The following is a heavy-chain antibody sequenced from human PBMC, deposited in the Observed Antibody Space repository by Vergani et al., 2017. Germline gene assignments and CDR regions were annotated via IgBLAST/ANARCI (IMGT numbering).Heavy chain of an antibody. J-gene: IGHJ6*03. CDR1: GFTFSSYW. D-gene: IGHD6-6*01. CDR2: IKQDGSEK. CDR3: ASASSSSGYYYYYYMDV. V-gene: IGHV3-7*01. Sequence: EVQLVESGGGLVQPGGSLRLSCAASGFTFSSYWMSWVRQAPGKGLEWVANIKQDGSEKYYVDSVKGRFTISRDNAKNSLYLQMNSLRAEDTAVYYCASASSSSGYYYYYYMDVWGKGTTVTVSS.